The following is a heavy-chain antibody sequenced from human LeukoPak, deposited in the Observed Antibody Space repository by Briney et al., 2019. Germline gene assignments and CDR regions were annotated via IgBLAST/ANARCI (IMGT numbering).Heavy chain of an antibody. CDR1: GFTFSSYW. CDR2: INSDGSST. D-gene: IGHD6-13*01. Sequence: GGSLRLSCAASGFTFSSYWMHWVRQAPGKGLVWVSRINSDGSSTSYADSVKGRFTISRDNAKNTLCLQMNSLRAEDTAVYYCARAENGAAAGYGYWGQGTLVTVSS. J-gene: IGHJ4*02. CDR3: ARAENGAAAGYGY. V-gene: IGHV3-74*01.